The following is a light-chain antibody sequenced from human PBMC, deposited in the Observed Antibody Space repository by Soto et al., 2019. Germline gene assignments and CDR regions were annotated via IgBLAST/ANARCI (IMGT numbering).Light chain of an antibody. CDR1: QTVGTN. J-gene: IGKJ3*01. CDR2: ATS. V-gene: IGKV3-15*01. CDR3: QQYNKWPLFT. Sequence: EAVMTQSPVTLSVSPGERATLSCRASQTVGTNVAWYQQKPGQAPRLLIYATSTRATGIPARFSGSGSGIEFTLTISSLQSEDFAVYYCQQYNKWPLFTFGPGTKVDMK.